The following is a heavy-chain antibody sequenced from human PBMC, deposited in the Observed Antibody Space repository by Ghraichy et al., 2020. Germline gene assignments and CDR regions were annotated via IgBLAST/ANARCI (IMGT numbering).Heavy chain of an antibody. D-gene: IGHD6-19*01. V-gene: IGHV5-51*01. Sequence: GESLNISCKGSGYSFTSSWIGWVRQMPGKGLEWMGIIYPGDSDTRYSPSFQGQVTISADKSISTAYLQWSSLKASDTAKYYCARQGLSPGIAVAGTQYFYYYGMDVWGQGTTVTVSS. CDR2: IYPGDSDT. CDR1: GYSFTSSW. CDR3: ARQGLSPGIAVAGTQYFYYYGMDV. J-gene: IGHJ6*02.